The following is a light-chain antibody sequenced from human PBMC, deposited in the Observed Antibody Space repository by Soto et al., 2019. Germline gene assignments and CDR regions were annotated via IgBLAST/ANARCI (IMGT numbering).Light chain of an antibody. Sequence: SVLSQPPSASGTPGQRVTISCSGSSSNIGINFVYWYQQLPGAAPKLLIYSNNQRLSGVPDRFTGSRSGTSASLAIRGLQSEDEADYYCAVWDDSLSGYVFGGGTKVTV. CDR1: SSNIGINF. CDR3: AVWDDSLSGYV. J-gene: IGLJ1*01. CDR2: SNN. V-gene: IGLV1-47*02.